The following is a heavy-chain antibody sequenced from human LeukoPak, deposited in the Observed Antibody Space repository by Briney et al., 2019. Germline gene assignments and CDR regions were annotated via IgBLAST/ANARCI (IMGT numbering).Heavy chain of an antibody. CDR2: ISSSGTTI. CDR3: ARLYDILTGYHYYFDY. D-gene: IGHD3-9*01. Sequence: GGSLRLSCAASGFTFSSYGMHWIRQAPGKGLEWVSYISSSGTTIYYADSVKGRFTISRDNAKNSLYLQMNSLRAEDTAVYYCARLYDILTGYHYYFDYWGQGTLVTVSS. CDR1: GFTFSSYG. V-gene: IGHV3-48*04. J-gene: IGHJ4*02.